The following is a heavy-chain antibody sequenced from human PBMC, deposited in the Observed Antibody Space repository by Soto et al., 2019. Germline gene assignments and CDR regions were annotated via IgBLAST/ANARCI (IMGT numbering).Heavy chain of an antibody. Sequence: EVQLVESGGGLVKPGGSLRLSCAASGFTFSTYTMNWVRQAPGKGLEWVSSISSTSSFIYYRDSVKGRFTISRDNAKKSLYLQMNSLIAEDTAIYYCARGEGTGTPFFDYWGQGTLVTVFS. J-gene: IGHJ4*02. CDR2: ISSTSSFI. D-gene: IGHD1-7*01. CDR3: ARGEGTGTPFFDY. V-gene: IGHV3-21*01. CDR1: GFTFSTYT.